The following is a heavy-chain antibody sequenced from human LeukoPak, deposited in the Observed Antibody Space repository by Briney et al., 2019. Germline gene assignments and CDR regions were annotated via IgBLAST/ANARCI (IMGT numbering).Heavy chain of an antibody. V-gene: IGHV3-53*01. CDR1: GFTFSSYW. J-gene: IGHJ3*02. CDR2: IYSGGST. Sequence: GGSLRLSCAASGFTFSSYWMSWVRQAPGKGLEWVSVIYSGGSTYYADSVKGRFTISRDNSKNTLYLQMNSLRAEDTALYYCARDVEMATITDAFDIWGQGTMVTVSS. D-gene: IGHD5-24*01. CDR3: ARDVEMATITDAFDI.